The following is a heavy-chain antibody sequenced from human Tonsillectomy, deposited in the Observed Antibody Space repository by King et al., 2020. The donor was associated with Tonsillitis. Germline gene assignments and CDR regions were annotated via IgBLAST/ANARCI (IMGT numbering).Heavy chain of an antibody. Sequence: MQLQESGPGLVKPSETLSLTCTVSGGSISSYYWSWIRQPPGKGLEWIGYIYYSGSTNYNPSLKSRVTISVDKSKNQFSLKLSSVTAADTAVYYCARRGPHLWYFDLWGRGTLVTVSS. D-gene: IGHD3-16*01. J-gene: IGHJ2*01. CDR2: IYYSGST. CDR1: GGSISSYY. CDR3: ARRGPHLWYFDL. V-gene: IGHV4-59*08.